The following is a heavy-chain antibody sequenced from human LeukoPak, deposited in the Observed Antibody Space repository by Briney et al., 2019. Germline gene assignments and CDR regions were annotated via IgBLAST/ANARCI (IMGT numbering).Heavy chain of an antibody. CDR1: GYTFTGYY. J-gene: IGHJ4*02. D-gene: IGHD5-12*01. CDR3: ARGRRVIVATMGIDY. Sequence: ASVKVSCKASGYTFTGYYMHWVRQAPGQGLEWMGRINPNSGGTNYAQKFQGRVTMTRDTSISTAYMELSRLTSDDTAVYYRARGRRVIVATMGIDYWGQGTLVTVSS. CDR2: INPNSGGT. V-gene: IGHV1-2*06.